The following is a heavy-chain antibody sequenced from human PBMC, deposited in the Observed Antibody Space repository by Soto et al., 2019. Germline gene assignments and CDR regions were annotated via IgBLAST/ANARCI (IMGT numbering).Heavy chain of an antibody. V-gene: IGHV3-30*03. CDR1: GFTFRSFV. Sequence: QVQMVGSGGGVVQPGTSLRLSCVGSGFTFRSFVIHWVRQAPGKGLEWVALTSYDGSNAYYGDSVKGRFTISRDNSKNTVDLQMDSLRVEDTALYYCARWGTTGGLDFWGQGTLVSVSS. J-gene: IGHJ4*02. D-gene: IGHD3-16*01. CDR3: ARWGTTGGLDF. CDR2: TSYDGSNA.